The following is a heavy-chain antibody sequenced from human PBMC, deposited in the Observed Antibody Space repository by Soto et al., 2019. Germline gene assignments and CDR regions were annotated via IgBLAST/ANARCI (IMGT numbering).Heavy chain of an antibody. J-gene: IGHJ4*02. V-gene: IGHV4-39*01. Sequence: QLHLQESGPGLVKPSETLSLTCIVSGVSLSSSSYYWAWIRQPPGKGLEWIGTSYYNGNTYYSPCIGRRFTIDLDTSKNRISMKPNTVTATATAVYSCVRHDWTYYLLSVNFWGQGSLATVSS. CDR1: GVSLSSSSYY. CDR3: VRHDWTYYLLSVNF. D-gene: IGHD2-21*01. CDR2: SYYNGNT.